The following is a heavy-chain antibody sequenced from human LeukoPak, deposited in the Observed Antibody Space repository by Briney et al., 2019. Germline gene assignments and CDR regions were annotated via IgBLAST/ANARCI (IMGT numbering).Heavy chain of an antibody. CDR1: GFTFSSYS. V-gene: IGHV3-21*01. CDR2: ISSSSSYI. D-gene: IGHD6-19*01. Sequence: PGGSLRLSCAASGFTFSSYSMNWVRQAPGKGLEWVSSISSSSSYIYYADSVKGRFTISRDNAKNSLYLQMNSLRAEDTAVYYCARDLRRLNAFDIWGQGTMVTVSS. CDR3: ARDLRRLNAFDI. J-gene: IGHJ3*02.